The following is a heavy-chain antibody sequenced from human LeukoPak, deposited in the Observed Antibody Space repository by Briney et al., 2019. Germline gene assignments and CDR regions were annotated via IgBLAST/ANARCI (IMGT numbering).Heavy chain of an antibody. CDR1: GGSFSGYY. Sequence: PSETLSLNCAVYGGSFSGYYWRWIRQPPGKGLEWIGEINHSGSTNYNPSLKSRVTISVDTSKNQFSLKLSSVTAADTAVYYCARGRGGAGYYYYGMDIWGQGTTVIVSS. V-gene: IGHV4-34*01. J-gene: IGHJ6*02. CDR2: INHSGST. CDR3: ARGRGGAGYYYYGMDI. D-gene: IGHD3-16*01.